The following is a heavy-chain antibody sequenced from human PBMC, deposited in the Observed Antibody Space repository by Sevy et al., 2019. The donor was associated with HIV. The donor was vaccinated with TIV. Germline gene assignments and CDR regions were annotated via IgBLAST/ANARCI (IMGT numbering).Heavy chain of an antibody. J-gene: IGHJ4*02. CDR2: IRSKAYGGTT. Sequence: GGSLRLSCTASGFTFGDYAMSWFRQAPGKGLEWVGFIRSKAYGGTTEYAASVKGRFTISRDDSKSIAYLQMNSLKTEDTAVYYCTRAPLIGYDSSGYYTSFDYSGQGTMVTVSS. D-gene: IGHD3-22*01. CDR1: GFTFGDYA. CDR3: TRAPLIGYDSSGYYTSFDY. V-gene: IGHV3-49*03.